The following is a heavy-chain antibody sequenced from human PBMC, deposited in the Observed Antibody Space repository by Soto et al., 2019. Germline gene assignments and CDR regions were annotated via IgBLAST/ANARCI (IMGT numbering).Heavy chain of an antibody. J-gene: IGHJ4*02. V-gene: IGHV3-48*01. CDR3: ATALVEITY. Sequence: GGSLRLSCAASGFTFSTCSMNWVRQAPGKGLEWVSYISSSSSTIFYTDSVKGRFTVSRDNAKNSLYLQMNSLRAEDTAVYYCATALVEITYWGQGTLVTVS. D-gene: IGHD2-8*02. CDR1: GFTFSTCS. CDR2: ISSSSSTI.